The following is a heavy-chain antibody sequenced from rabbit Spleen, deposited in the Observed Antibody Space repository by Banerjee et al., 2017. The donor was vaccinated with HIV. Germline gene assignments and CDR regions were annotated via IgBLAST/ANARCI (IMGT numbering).Heavy chain of an antibody. J-gene: IGHJ6*01. CDR3: ARDTSSSFSSYGMDL. V-gene: IGHV1S45*01. D-gene: IGHD1-1*01. Sequence: QEQLVESGGGLVKPEGSLTLTCKASGFSFSSHLYMCWVRQAPGKGLEWISCIAGSSSGFTYSATWAKGRFTCSKTSSTTVTLQMTSLTVADTATYFCARDTSSSFSSYGMDLWGPGTLVTVS. CDR1: GFSFSSHLY. CDR2: IAGSSSGFT.